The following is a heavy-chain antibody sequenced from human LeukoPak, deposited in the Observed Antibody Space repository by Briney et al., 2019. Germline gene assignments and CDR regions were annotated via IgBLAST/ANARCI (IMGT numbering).Heavy chain of an antibody. CDR3: VKDSRVRSSGWYGDY. Sequence: PGGSLRLSCAASGFTFSSYAMSWVRQAPGKGLEWVSAISGSGGSTYYADSVKGRFTISRDNSKNALSLQMKSLRAEDTAVYYCVKDSRVRSSGWYGDYWGQGTLVTVSS. V-gene: IGHV3-23*01. D-gene: IGHD6-19*01. J-gene: IGHJ4*02. CDR1: GFTFSSYA. CDR2: ISGSGGST.